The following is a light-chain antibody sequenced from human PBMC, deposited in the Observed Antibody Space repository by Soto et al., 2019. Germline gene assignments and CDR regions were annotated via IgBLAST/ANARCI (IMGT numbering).Light chain of an antibody. Sequence: DIQMAQSPSYLSASIGDRVTITCRASHGISEYLAWYQQRPGNAPNLLIYGASILQSGVPSRFSGSGSGTHFTLTISSLQPEDVATYYCHSYNSIPRTFGQGTTVEIK. CDR2: GAS. CDR3: HSYNSIPRT. CDR1: HGISEY. V-gene: IGKV1-27*01. J-gene: IGKJ1*01.